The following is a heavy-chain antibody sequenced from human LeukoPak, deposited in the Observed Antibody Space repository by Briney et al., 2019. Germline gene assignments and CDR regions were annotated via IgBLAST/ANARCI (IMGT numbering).Heavy chain of an antibody. CDR2: IIPYNGKT. CDR3: ARLGTPLYYYYMDV. V-gene: IGHV1-18*01. CDR1: GYTFTSYG. Sequence: ASVKASCKASGYTFTSYGVTWVRQAPGQGLEWMGWIIPYNGKTNYAQKLQGRVTMTTDTSTSTAYMELRSLRSDDTAVYYCARLGTPLYYYYMDVWGKGTTVTISS. J-gene: IGHJ6*03. D-gene: IGHD1-7*01.